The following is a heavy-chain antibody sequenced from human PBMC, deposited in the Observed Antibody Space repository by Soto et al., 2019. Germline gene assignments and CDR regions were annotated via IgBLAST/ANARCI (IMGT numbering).Heavy chain of an antibody. CDR1: GGSISSSSYY. CDR3: ARGSIRGTWLDP. J-gene: IGHJ5*02. D-gene: IGHD2-2*02. CDR2: IYYSGST. Sequence: SETLSLTCTVSGGSISSSSYYWGWIRQPPGKGLEWIGSIYYSGSTYYNPSLKSRVTISVDTSKNQFSLKLSSVTAADTAVYYCARGSIRGTWLDPGGQGTLVTVSS. V-gene: IGHV4-39*01.